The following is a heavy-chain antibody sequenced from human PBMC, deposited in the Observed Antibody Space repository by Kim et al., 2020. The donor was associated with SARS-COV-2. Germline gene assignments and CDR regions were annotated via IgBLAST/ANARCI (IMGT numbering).Heavy chain of an antibody. V-gene: IGHV1-18*01. D-gene: IGHD3-9*01. CDR3: ARGVWDYDILTGSFRGEYYFDY. CDR2: ISAYNGNT. Sequence: ASVKVSCKASGYTFTSYGISWVRQAPGQGLEWMGWISAYNGNTNYAQKLQGRVTMTTDTSTSTAYMELRSLRSDDTAVYYCARGVWDYDILTGSFRGEYYFDYWGQGTLVTVSS. CDR1: GYTFTSYG. J-gene: IGHJ4*02.